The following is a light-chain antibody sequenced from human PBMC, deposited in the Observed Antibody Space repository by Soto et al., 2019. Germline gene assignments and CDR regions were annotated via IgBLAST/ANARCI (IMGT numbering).Light chain of an antibody. Sequence: SYELTQPPSVSVAPGKTARITCGGNNIGSKSVHWYQQKPGQAPVLVIYYDSDRPSGIPARFSGSNSGSTATLTISRVEAGDEADYYCQVWDSSSDHVVFGGGTKLTVL. CDR2: YDS. CDR3: QVWDSSSDHVV. J-gene: IGLJ2*01. CDR1: NIGSKS. V-gene: IGLV3-21*04.